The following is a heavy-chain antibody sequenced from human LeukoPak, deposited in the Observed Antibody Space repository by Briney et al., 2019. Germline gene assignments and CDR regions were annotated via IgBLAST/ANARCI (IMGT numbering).Heavy chain of an antibody. J-gene: IGHJ5*02. CDR3: ARRVSSGYYYSIPSNWFDP. D-gene: IGHD3-22*01. V-gene: IGHV5-51*01. Sequence: GESLKISCKGSGYSFTSYWLGWVRQMPGKGLEWMGIIYPGDSDTRYSPSFQGQVTISADKSISTAYLQWGSLKASDTAMYYCARRVSSGYYYSIPSNWFDPWGQGTLVTVSS. CDR2: IYPGDSDT. CDR1: GYSFTSYW.